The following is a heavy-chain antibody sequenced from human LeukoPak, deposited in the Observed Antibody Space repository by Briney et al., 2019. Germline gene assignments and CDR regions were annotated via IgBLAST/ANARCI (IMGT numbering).Heavy chain of an antibody. CDR1: GGSISGYY. CDR3: ARVNINNWHSCDY. D-gene: IGHD1-1*01. Sequence: SETLSLTCTVSGGSISGYYWSWIRQHPGKGLEWIGYIYYSGSTYYNPSLKSRVTISVDTSKNQFSLKLSSVTAADTAVYYCARVNINNWHSCDYWGQGTLVTVSS. V-gene: IGHV4-31*03. J-gene: IGHJ4*02. CDR2: IYYSGST.